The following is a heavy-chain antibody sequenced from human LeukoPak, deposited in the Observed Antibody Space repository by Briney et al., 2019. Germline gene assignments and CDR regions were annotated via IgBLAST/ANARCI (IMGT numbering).Heavy chain of an antibody. V-gene: IGHV3-7*01. CDR1: GFTFSSYW. J-gene: IGHJ5*02. D-gene: IGHD3-22*01. CDR2: IKQDGREK. CDR3: VRDRGYYDSSGYFLGDR. Sequence: GGSLRLSCAASGFTFSSYWMTWVRQAPGKGLEWVANIKQDGREKHYVDSVKGRFSISRDNAKKSMYLQMNSLRAEDTAVYYCVRDRGYYDSSGYFLGDRWGQGTLVTVS.